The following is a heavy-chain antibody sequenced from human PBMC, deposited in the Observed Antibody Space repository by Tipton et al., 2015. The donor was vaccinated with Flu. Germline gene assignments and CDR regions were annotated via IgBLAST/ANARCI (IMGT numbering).Heavy chain of an antibody. CDR3: ARGGFYMAVALFDS. CDR2: TYYRSKWYN. D-gene: IGHD6-19*01. V-gene: IGHV6-1*01. CDR1: GDSVSSNRAT. Sequence: GLVKPSQTLSVTCAISGDSVSSNRATWNWIRQSATRGLEWLGRTYYRSKWYNEYAEAVKSRMTISPDTSRNQVSLHLKFVTPEDTAVYYCARGGFYMAVALFDSWGQGTLVTASS. J-gene: IGHJ4*02.